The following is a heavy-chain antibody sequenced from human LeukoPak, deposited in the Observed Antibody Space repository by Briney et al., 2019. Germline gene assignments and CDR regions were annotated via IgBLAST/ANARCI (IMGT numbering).Heavy chain of an antibody. V-gene: IGHV4-59*01. J-gene: IGHJ4*02. Sequence: SETLSLTCTVSGGSITSYYWSWIRQPPGKGLEWIGYIFYTGSTNYNPSLKSRVTMSVDTSKNQFSLRLSSVTAADTAVYYCARHDGAYLPLYYWGQGTLVTVSS. CDR2: IFYTGST. CDR3: ARHDGAYLPLYY. D-gene: IGHD3-16*01. CDR1: GGSITSYY.